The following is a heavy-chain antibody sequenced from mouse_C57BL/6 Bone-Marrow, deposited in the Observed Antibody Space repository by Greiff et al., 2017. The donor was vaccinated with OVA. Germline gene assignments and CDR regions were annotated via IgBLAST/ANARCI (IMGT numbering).Heavy chain of an antibody. V-gene: IGHV3-6*01. CDR1: GYSITSGYY. D-gene: IGHD1-1*01. Sequence: EVKLQESGPGLVKPSQSLSLTCSVTGYSITSGYYWNWIRQFPGNKLEWMGYISYDGSNNYNPSLKNRISITRDTSKNQFFLKLNSVTTEDTATYYCARGPFITPMDYWGQGTSVTVSS. CDR3: ARGPFITPMDY. J-gene: IGHJ4*01. CDR2: ISYDGSN.